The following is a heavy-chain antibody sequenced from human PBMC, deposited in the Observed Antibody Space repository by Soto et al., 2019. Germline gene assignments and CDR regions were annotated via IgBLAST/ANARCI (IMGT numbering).Heavy chain of an antibody. J-gene: IGHJ4*02. CDR2: IIPILGIA. V-gene: IGHV1-69*02. CDR3: AGTNPDRGIPPGGFDY. CDR1: GGTFSSYT. D-gene: IGHD6-25*01. Sequence: ASVKVSCKASGGTFSSYTISWVRQAPGQGLEWMGRIIPILGIANYAQKFQGRVTITADKSTSTAYMELSSLRSEDTAVYYCAGTNPDRGIPPGGFDYWGQGTLVTVSS.